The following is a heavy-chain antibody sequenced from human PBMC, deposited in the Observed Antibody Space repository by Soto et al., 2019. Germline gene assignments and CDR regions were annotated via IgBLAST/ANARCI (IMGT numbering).Heavy chain of an antibody. CDR3: ARLHCSGGSCYYSFDY. CDR2: ITSSGSYV. CDR1: GFTFSSYT. J-gene: IGHJ4*02. D-gene: IGHD2-15*01. Sequence: LRLSCAASGFTFSSYTMNWVCQAPGKGLEWVSSITSSGSYVYYADSMKGRFTISRDNAKNSVYLQVNSLRAEDTAVYYCARLHCSGGSCYYSFDYWGRGTLVTVSS. V-gene: IGHV3-21*01.